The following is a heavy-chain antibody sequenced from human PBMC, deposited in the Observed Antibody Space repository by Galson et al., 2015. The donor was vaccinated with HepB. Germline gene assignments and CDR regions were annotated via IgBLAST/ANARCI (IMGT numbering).Heavy chain of an antibody. J-gene: IGHJ6*02. CDR3: AKRAQYSSTWGRTRFSSYFDMDV. Sequence: SLRLSCAASGFTFSRYDMHWVRQAPGKGLEWVALISYDGSGEYYADSVKGRFIISRVNSKNTLYLQMNSLRAEDTAVYYCAKRAQYSSTWGRTRFSSYFDMDVWGQGTTVTVSS. CDR1: GFTFSRYD. CDR2: ISYDGSGE. D-gene: IGHD6-13*01. V-gene: IGHV3-30*18.